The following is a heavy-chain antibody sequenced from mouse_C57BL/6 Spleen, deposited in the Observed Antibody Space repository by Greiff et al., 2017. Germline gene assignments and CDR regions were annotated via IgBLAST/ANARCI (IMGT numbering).Heavy chain of an antibody. CDR1: GYTFTSYW. J-gene: IGHJ2*01. V-gene: IGHV1-69*01. CDR3: ARTRENWGFDY. D-gene: IGHD4-1*01. CDR2: IDPSDSYT. Sequence: QLQQPGAELVMPGASVKLSCKASGYTFTSYWMHWVKQRPGQGLEWIGEIDPSDSYTNYNQKFKGKSTLTVDKSSSTAYMQLSSLTSEDSAVYYCARTRENWGFDYWGQGTTLTVSS.